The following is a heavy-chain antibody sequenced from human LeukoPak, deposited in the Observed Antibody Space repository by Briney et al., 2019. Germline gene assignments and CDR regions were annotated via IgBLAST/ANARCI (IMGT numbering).Heavy chain of an antibody. CDR2: ISSSGSTI. V-gene: IGHV3-48*03. Sequence: GGSLRLSCAASGFTFRSYELHWIPQAPGKGLEWVSYISSSGSTIYYADSVKGRFTISRDNAKNSLYLQMDSLRAEDTAVYYCASSYYDSSGYFGWGQGTLVTVSS. J-gene: IGHJ4*02. CDR1: GFTFRSYE. D-gene: IGHD3-22*01. CDR3: ASSYYDSSGYFG.